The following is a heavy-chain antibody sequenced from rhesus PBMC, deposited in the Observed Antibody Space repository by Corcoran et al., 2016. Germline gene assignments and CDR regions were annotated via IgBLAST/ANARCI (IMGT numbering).Heavy chain of an antibody. V-gene: IGHV4-160*01. J-gene: IGHJ4*01. CDR1: GGSISSNY. Sequence: QLQLQESGPGLVKPSETLSLTCAVSGGSISSNYWSWIRQPPGKGLEWIWYIYGSSGSTYYNPSLKSRFTMSTDPSKNQFSLKLSVGTAADPAVYYCAGDTAGTAKEDWGQGVLVTVSS. CDR3: AGDTAGTAKED. D-gene: IGHD5-24*01. CDR2: IYGSSGST.